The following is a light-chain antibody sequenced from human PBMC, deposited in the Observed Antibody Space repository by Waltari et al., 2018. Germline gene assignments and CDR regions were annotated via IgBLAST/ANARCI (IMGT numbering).Light chain of an antibody. Sequence: DIVMTQSPDSLTVSLGERATINCKSNQSVLYNSNNKNYVAWYQQTPGQPPKLLIYWASTRQSGVPDRFSGSGYGTDFTLTSSSLQAEDVAVYHCQQYYTNPRTFGQGTKVEIK. CDR2: WAS. CDR1: QSVLYNSNNKNY. CDR3: QQYYTNPRT. J-gene: IGKJ1*01. V-gene: IGKV4-1*01.